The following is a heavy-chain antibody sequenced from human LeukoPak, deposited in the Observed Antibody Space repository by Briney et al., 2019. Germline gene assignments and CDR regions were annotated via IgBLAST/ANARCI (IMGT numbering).Heavy chain of an antibody. CDR1: GYTLTSYQ. J-gene: IGHJ4*02. CDR2: INPSGGST. Sequence: GASVKVSCKASGYTLTSYQMHWVRQAPGQGLEWMGIINPSGGSTSYAQKFQGRVTMTRDTSTSTVYMELSSLGSEDTAVYYCARGRIVAGAPGYWGQGTLVTVSS. CDR3: ARGRIVAGAPGY. V-gene: IGHV1-46*01. D-gene: IGHD1-26*01.